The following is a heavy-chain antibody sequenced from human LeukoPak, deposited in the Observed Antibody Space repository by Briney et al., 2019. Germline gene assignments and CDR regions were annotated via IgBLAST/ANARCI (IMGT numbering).Heavy chain of an antibody. CDR1: GYTFTSYG. Sequence: ASVKVSCKASGYTFTSYGISWVRQAPGQGLEWMGWISAYNGNTNYAQKLQGRVTMTRDTSISTAYMELSRLRSDDTAVYYCARVTRYSSGWYQQYYYYYYMDVWGKGTTVTISS. CDR2: ISAYNGNT. D-gene: IGHD6-19*01. J-gene: IGHJ6*03. V-gene: IGHV1-18*01. CDR3: ARVTRYSSGWYQQYYYYYYMDV.